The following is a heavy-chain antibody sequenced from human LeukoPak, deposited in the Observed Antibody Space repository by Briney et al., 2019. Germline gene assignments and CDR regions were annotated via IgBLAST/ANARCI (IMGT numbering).Heavy chain of an antibody. J-gene: IGHJ5*02. V-gene: IGHV4-39*01. CDR1: CWPINHRSYY. Sequence: PLETPSPTFTVSCWPINHRSYYLGWAPQPPGEGLGWSGRIYYSGSTYYNPSLKSRVTISVDTSKNQFSLKLSSVTAADTAVYYCARQATYSSGWTIYNWFDPWGQGTLVTVSS. CDR2: IYYSGST. CDR3: ARQATYSSGWTIYNWFDP. D-gene: IGHD6-19*01.